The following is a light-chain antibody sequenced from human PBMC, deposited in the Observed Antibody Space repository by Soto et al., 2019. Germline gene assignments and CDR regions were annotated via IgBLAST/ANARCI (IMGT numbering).Light chain of an antibody. J-gene: IGKJ4*01. CDR2: GAS. CDR1: QSVSASY. CDR3: QHYGSSPLT. Sequence: EIVLTQSPDTLSLSPGERATLSCRASQSVSASYFAWYQHKPGQAPRLLMYGASRRATGIPDRFSGSGSGTDFTLTISRLEPEAFVVYFCQHYGSSPLTFGGGTKVDIK. V-gene: IGKV3-20*01.